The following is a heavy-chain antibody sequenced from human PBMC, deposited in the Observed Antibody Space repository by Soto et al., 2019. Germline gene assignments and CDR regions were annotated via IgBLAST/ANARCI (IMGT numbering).Heavy chain of an antibody. D-gene: IGHD1-20*01. V-gene: IGHV4-39*01. CDR2: VFYTGFT. Sequence: PSETLSLTCAVSGGSISGSYYYWAWLRQSPGKGPEWIGSVFYTGFTSYNPSLESRVSVPVDTSKSQFSLKLSAVTAADTAVYYCATSQKGYNWNYFDHWGQGALVTVSS. J-gene: IGHJ4*02. CDR3: ATSQKGYNWNYFDH. CDR1: GGSISGSYYY.